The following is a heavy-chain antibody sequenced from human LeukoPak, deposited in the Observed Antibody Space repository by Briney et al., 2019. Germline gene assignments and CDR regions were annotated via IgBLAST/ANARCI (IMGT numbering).Heavy chain of an antibody. J-gene: IGHJ4*02. Sequence: GGSLRLSCAASGFTVSSNYMSWVRQAPGKGLEWVSVIYTGGTIHYTDSVKGRFTIYRDSSKNTLYLRMNSLRAEDTAVYYCARDGGSSGWYWDSWGQGTLVTVSS. CDR2: IYTGGTI. CDR1: GFTVSSNY. V-gene: IGHV3-66*02. D-gene: IGHD6-19*01. CDR3: ARDGGSSGWYWDS.